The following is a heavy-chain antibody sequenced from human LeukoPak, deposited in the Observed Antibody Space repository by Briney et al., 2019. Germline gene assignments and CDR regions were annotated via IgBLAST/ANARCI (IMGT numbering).Heavy chain of an antibody. CDR1: GFTFSSYD. Sequence: GGSLRLSCAASGFTFSSYDMHWVRQATGKGLEWVSAIGTAGDTYYPGSVKGRFTISRENAKNSLYLQMNSLRAGDTAVYYCARYSSSWYGSDYWGQGTLVTVSS. J-gene: IGHJ4*02. D-gene: IGHD6-13*01. CDR3: ARYSSSWYGSDY. V-gene: IGHV3-13*01. CDR2: IGTAGDT.